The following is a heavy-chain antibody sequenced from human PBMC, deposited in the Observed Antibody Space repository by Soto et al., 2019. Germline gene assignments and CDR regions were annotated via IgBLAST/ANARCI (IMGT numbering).Heavy chain of an antibody. Sequence: CAASGFTFSSYAMSWVRQAPGKGLEWVSAISVSGGSTYDADSVKGRFTISRDNSKNTLYLQMHSLRAEDTAVYDFAKDGLAVRGEPPTDWGQGTLVTVSS. CDR2: ISVSGGST. CDR3: AKDGLAVRGEPPTD. D-gene: IGHD3-10*01. V-gene: IGHV3-23*01. CDR1: GFTFSSYA. J-gene: IGHJ4*02.